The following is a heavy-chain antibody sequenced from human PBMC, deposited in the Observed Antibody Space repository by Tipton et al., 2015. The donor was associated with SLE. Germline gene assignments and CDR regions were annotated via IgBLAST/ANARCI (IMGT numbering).Heavy chain of an antibody. Sequence: SLRLSCAASGFTFSSYAMSWVRQAPGKGLEWVAVISYDGSNKYYADSVKGRFTISRDNSKNTLYLQMNSLRAEDTAVYYCAREGGGGIAAPLGYFQHWGQGTLVTVSS. D-gene: IGHD6-6*01. CDR3: AREGGGGIAAPLGYFQH. J-gene: IGHJ1*01. CDR2: ISYDGSNK. CDR1: GFTFSSYA. V-gene: IGHV3-30-3*01.